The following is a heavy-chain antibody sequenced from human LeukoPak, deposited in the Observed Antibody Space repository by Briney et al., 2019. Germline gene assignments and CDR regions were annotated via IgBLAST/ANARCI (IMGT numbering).Heavy chain of an antibody. CDR1: GYTFTDNY. V-gene: IGHV1-2*02. Sequence: ASVKVSCKASGYTFTDNYMHWVRQAPGQGLEWMGWINPHSGDTNYAQNFQGRVTMTRDTSISTAYMELSRLRFDDTAVYYCARGRAVNYYGQDYWGQGTLVMVTS. CDR3: ARGRAVNYYGQDY. J-gene: IGHJ4*02. D-gene: IGHD3-10*01. CDR2: INPHSGDT.